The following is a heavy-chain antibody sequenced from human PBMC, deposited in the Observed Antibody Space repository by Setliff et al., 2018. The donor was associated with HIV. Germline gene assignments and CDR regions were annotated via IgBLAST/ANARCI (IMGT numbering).Heavy chain of an antibody. J-gene: IGHJ6*03. Sequence: SETLSLTCAVYGGSFSGYYWSWIRQPPGKGLEGIGEINHSGSTNYNPSLKSRVTISLEMSKNQFSLKLSSVTAADTAVYFCARVASEQVLLYYYCYMDVWGKGTSVTVSS. CDR2: INHSGST. CDR3: ARVASEQVLLYYYCYMDV. D-gene: IGHD1-26*01. V-gene: IGHV4-34*01. CDR1: GGSFSGYY.